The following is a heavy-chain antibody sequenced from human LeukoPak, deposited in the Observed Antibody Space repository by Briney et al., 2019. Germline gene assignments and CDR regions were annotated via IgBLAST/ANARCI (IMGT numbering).Heavy chain of an antibody. CDR3: ARDVATISNWFDP. CDR2: IRYDGSNK. CDR1: GFIFSSYG. V-gene: IGHV3-30*02. J-gene: IGHJ5*02. Sequence: GGSLRLSCAASGFIFSSYGMHWVRQAPGKGLEWVAFIRYDGSNKYYADSVKGRFTISRDNAKNSLYLQMNSLRAEDTAVYYCARDVATISNWFDPWGQGTLVTVSS. D-gene: IGHD5-24*01.